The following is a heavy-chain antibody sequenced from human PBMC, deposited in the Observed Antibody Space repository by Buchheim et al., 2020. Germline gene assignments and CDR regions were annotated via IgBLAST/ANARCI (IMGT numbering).Heavy chain of an antibody. Sequence: QLQLQESGPGLVKPSETLSLTCTVSGGSISSSNYYWGWIRQPPGTGLEWIGSINYSGNTYYNPSLKSRVTISVETSWNQFSLKLNSVTAADTAVYYCARKVKEINRYPGSSYHDYWGQGTLVTVSS. CDR2: INYSGNT. CDR3: ARKVKEINRYPGSSYHDY. J-gene: IGHJ4*02. CDR1: GGSISSSNYY. D-gene: IGHD6-6*01. V-gene: IGHV4-39*01.